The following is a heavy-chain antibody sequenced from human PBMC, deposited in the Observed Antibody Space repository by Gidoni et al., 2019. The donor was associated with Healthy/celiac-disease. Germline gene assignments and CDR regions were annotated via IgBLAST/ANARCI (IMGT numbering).Heavy chain of an antibody. CDR2: ISGSGGST. Sequence: EVQLLESGGGLVQPGGSLRLSCAASGFTFSSYAMSGVRQAPGKGLEWVSAISGSGGSTYYADSVKGRFTISRDNSKNTLYLQMNSLRAEDTAVYYCAKDRGGRGSRADDVFDIWGQGTMVTVSS. CDR3: AKDRGGRGSRADDVFDI. V-gene: IGHV3-23*01. CDR1: GFTFSSYA. J-gene: IGHJ3*02. D-gene: IGHD3-10*01.